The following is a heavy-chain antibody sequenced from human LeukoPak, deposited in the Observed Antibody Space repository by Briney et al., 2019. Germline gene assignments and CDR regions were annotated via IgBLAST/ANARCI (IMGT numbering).Heavy chain of an antibody. CDR3: ARLDSSWYYFDS. D-gene: IGHD2-2*01. CDR2: IWYDGSKT. CDR1: GFTFRNYG. V-gene: IGHV3-33*01. J-gene: IGHJ4*02. Sequence: GGSLRLSCETSGFTFRNYGMHWVRQAPGKGLEWVAVIWYDGSKTNYVDSVKGRFTISRDNSENLLYLQMNNLRPEDTAVYYCARLDSSWYYFDSWGQGTLVTVSS.